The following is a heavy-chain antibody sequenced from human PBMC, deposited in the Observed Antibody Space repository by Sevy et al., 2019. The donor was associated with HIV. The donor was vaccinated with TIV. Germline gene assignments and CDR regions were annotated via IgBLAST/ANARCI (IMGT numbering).Heavy chain of an antibody. V-gene: IGHV3-66*01. CDR2: MYADGRT. J-gene: IGHJ6*02. CDR1: GLTVSDNY. D-gene: IGHD3-22*01. Sequence: GGSLRLSCAASGLTVSDNYMNWVRQSPGKGLELVSVMYADGRTHYADSVKGRFTISRDSSKNTLYLHMNSLRPEDTAVYYCARDRYYDASGYYYYYGMDVWGQGTTVTVSS. CDR3: ARDRYYDASGYYYYYGMDV.